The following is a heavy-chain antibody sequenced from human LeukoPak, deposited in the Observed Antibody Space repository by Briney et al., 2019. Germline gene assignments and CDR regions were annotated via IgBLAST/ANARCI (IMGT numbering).Heavy chain of an antibody. CDR1: GFTFSNYM. D-gene: IGHD6-19*01. J-gene: IGHJ4*02. V-gene: IGHV3-74*01. CDR2: IKSDGITI. CDR3: ARGPISGWSADY. Sequence: GGSLRLSCAASGFTFSNYMMHWVRHAPGKGLVWVSRIKSDGITITYADSVKGRFTLSRDNAKNSLYLQMNSLRDEDTAVYYCARGPISGWSADYWGQGTLVTVSS.